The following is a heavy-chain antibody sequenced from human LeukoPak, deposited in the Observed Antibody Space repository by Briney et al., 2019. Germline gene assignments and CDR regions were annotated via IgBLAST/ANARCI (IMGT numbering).Heavy chain of an antibody. CDR1: GGSFSGYY. D-gene: IGHD3-22*01. CDR2: INHSGST. Sequence: SETLSPTCAVYGGSFSGYYWSWIRQPPGKGLEWIGEINHSGSTNYNPSLKSRVTISVDTSKNQFSLKLSSVTAADTAVYYCARGPDSSGRNAFDIWGQGTMVTVSS. J-gene: IGHJ3*02. CDR3: ARGPDSSGRNAFDI. V-gene: IGHV4-34*01.